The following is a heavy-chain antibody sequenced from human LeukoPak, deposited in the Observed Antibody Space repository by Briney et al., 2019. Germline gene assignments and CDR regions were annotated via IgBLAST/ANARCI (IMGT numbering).Heavy chain of an antibody. Sequence: GASVKVSCKASGYTFTGYYMHWVRQAPGQGLEWMGWINPNSGGTNYAQKFQGRVTMTRDTSISTAYMELSRLRSDDTAVYYCARNVVPAAMYSLDYYYMDVWGKGTTVTVSS. D-gene: IGHD2-2*01. J-gene: IGHJ6*03. CDR1: GYTFTGYY. CDR2: INPNSGGT. CDR3: ARNVVPAAMYSLDYYYMDV. V-gene: IGHV1-2*02.